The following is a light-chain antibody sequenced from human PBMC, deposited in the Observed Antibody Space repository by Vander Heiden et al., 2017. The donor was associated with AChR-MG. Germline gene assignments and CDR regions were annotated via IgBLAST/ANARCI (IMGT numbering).Light chain of an antibody. J-gene: IGLJ3*02. V-gene: IGLV1-40*01. Sequence: QSVLSQPPPASRAPGRRVTISCTGSSSNIGAGHDVHWYQLLPGTAPRLLIFDNSNRPSGVPDRFSGSKSGTSASLAITGLQAEDEADYYCQSYDSSLTWVFGGGTKLTVL. CDR1: SSNIGAGHD. CDR2: DNS. CDR3: QSYDSSLTWV.